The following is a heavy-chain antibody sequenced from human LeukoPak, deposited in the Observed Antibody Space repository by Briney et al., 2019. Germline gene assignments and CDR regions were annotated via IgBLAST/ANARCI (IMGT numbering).Heavy chain of an antibody. D-gene: IGHD6-13*01. CDR1: GYSISSGYY. V-gene: IGHV4-38-2*02. CDR3: ARDSTSPIAAAGGV. CDR2: IYHSGST. J-gene: IGHJ4*02. Sequence: SETLSLTCTVSGYSISSGYYWGWVRQPPGKGLEWIGSIYHSGSTYYNPSLKSRVTISVDTSKNQFSLKLSSVTAADTAVYYCARDSTSPIAAAGGVGGQGTLVTVSS.